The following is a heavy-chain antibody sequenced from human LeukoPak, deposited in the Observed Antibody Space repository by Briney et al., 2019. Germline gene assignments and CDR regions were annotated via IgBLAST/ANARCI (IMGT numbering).Heavy chain of an antibody. CDR1: GGSISNYF. J-gene: IGHJ4*02. CDR2: IYYTGTT. D-gene: IGHD1-26*01. Sequence: PSETLSLTCTVSGGSISNYFWGWIRQPPGKGLEWIGYIYYTGTTNYNPSLKSRVTISVDTSKNQFSLKLSSVTAVDTAVYYCARDSGSYRAYYFDYWGQGTLVTVSS. CDR3: ARDSGSYRAYYFDY. V-gene: IGHV4-59*12.